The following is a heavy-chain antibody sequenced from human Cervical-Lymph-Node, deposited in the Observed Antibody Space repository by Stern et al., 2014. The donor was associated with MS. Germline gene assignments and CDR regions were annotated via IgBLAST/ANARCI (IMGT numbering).Heavy chain of an antibody. J-gene: IGHJ4*02. Sequence: VQLEESGAEVERPGASVKVSCKASGYTFTAYFLHWVRQAPGQGLEWMGWISPKTGSATYAQKFQDRVTMTRDTSINTGYMEVSSLRSDDTAVYCCARDRGSYSDYWGQGTLVAVSS. CDR3: ARDRGSYSDY. V-gene: IGHV1-2*02. CDR1: GYTFTAYF. D-gene: IGHD1-26*01. CDR2: ISPKTGSA.